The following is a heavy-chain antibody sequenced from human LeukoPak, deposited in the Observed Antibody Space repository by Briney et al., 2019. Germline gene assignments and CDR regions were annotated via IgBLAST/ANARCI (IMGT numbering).Heavy chain of an antibody. J-gene: IGHJ3*02. CDR1: GFTFSGYA. V-gene: IGHV3-30*04. D-gene: IGHD5-18*01. Sequence: GRSLRLSCAASGFTFSGYAMHWARQAPGKGLEWVAVISNDGSNKYYADSVKGRFTISRDNSKNTLYLQMDSLRAEDTAVYYCAKKKQLGTGDAFDIWGQGTMVTVSS. CDR3: AKKKQLGTGDAFDI. CDR2: ISNDGSNK.